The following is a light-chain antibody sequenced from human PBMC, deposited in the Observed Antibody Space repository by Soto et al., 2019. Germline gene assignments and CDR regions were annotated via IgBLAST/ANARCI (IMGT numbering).Light chain of an antibody. CDR2: EVS. CDR1: SSDVGSYNL. Sequence: QSALTQPASVSGSPGPSITISCTGTSSDVGSYNLVSWYQQHPGKAPKLMIYEVSKRPSGVSNRFSGSKSGNTASLTISGLQAEDEADYYCCSYAGSSTSYVFVTGTKLTVL. J-gene: IGLJ1*01. CDR3: CSYAGSSTSYV. V-gene: IGLV2-23*02.